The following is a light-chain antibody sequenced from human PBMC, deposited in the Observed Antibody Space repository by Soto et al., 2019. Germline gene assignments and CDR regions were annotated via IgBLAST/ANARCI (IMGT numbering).Light chain of an antibody. CDR3: QQYDSYWRT. Sequence: DIQMTQSPSTLSAFVGDRVTITCRASQSMSSWLAWYQQKPGKAPKLLIYKASTLESGVPSRFSGSGSGTEFTLTISSLQPDDFATYYCQQYDSYWRTFGQGTKVEIK. V-gene: IGKV1-5*03. CDR1: QSMSSW. J-gene: IGKJ1*01. CDR2: KAS.